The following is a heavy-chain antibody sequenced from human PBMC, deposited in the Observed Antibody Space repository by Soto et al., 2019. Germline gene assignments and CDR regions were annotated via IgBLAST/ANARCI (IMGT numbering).Heavy chain of an antibody. V-gene: IGHV3-11*01. J-gene: IGHJ3*01. CDR3: ARGKYPGSVDV. CDR1: GGSFSDYY. Sequence: LSLTCAVYGGSFSDYYMHWMRQAPGKGLEWVSCISGPGSVLSYADSVKGRFTISRDNAKDSLFLQVNNLRAEDTALYYCARGKYPGSVDVWGQGTMVTVSS. CDR2: ISGPGSVL.